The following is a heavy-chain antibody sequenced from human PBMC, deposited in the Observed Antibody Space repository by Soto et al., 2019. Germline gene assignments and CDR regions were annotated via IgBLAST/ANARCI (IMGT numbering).Heavy chain of an antibody. J-gene: IGHJ4*02. CDR1: GFTVSSNY. V-gene: IGHV3-53*01. CDR3: ARGQGGNTPFDY. CDR2: IFSGGNT. D-gene: IGHD3-16*01. Sequence: GGSLRLSCAASGFTVSSNYMSWVRQAPGKGLEWVSVIFSGGNTYYADSVKGRFTISRDTSKNTLYLQMNTLRADDTAVYYCARGQGGNTPFDYWGQGTPVTVSS.